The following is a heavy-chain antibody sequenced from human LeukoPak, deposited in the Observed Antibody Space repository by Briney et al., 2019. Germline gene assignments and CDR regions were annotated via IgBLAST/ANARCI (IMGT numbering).Heavy chain of an antibody. CDR2: IYPGDSDT. V-gene: IGHV5-51*01. CDR3: TRQGVYYSDSSAYYY. Sequence: PGESLQISCKCSGYRFTNYWIGWVRQLPGKGLELMGSIYPGDSDTRYSPSFQGQVTISADKSITTAYLQWSSLKASDTAKYYCTRQGVYYSDSSAYYYWGQGTLVTVSS. CDR1: GYRFTNYW. J-gene: IGHJ4*02. D-gene: IGHD3-22*01.